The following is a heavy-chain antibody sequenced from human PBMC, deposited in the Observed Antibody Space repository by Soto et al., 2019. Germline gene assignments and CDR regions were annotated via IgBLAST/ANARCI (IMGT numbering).Heavy chain of an antibody. Sequence: QIQLAQSGAEVRKTGSSVEISCKASGYNFTYRYLHWVRQAPGQALEWMGWITPFNGNTKYAQKFHDSVTFTRDGSRSTAYMELSGLISADTGIYDCVCLFDAYGLDVWGQGTTVTVSS. CDR1: GYNFTYRY. CDR2: ITPFNGNT. J-gene: IGHJ6*02. D-gene: IGHD3-9*01. V-gene: IGHV1-45*02. CDR3: VCLFDAYGLDV.